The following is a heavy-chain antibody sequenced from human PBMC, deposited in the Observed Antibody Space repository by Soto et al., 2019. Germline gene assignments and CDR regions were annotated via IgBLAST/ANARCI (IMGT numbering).Heavy chain of an antibody. CDR2: ISGSGGST. CDR1: GFTFGSKA. J-gene: IGHJ4*02. CDR3: ARRGSGSYYDY. D-gene: IGHD1-26*01. V-gene: IGHV3-23*01. Sequence: EVQLLESGGGLVQPGGSLGLPFQALGFTFGSKALGWARQAPVKGRGWVSAISGSGGSTYYADSVKGRFTISRDNSKNTLYLQMNSLRAEDTAVYYCARRGSGSYYDYWGQGTLVTVSS.